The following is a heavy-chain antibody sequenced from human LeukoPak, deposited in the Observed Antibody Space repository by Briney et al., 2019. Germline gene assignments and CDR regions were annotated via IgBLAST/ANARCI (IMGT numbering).Heavy chain of an antibody. J-gene: IGHJ4*02. CDR2: TYYRSQWYY. Sequence: SQTLSLTCVISGDSVSINIATWNWIRQSPSRGLEWLGSTYYRSQWYYDYAVSVRSRITINPDTSKNQFSLQLSSVTPEDTAVYFCARERSSWYYLDYWGQGMLVTVSS. CDR1: GDSVSINIAT. D-gene: IGHD6-13*01. CDR3: ARERSSWYYLDY. V-gene: IGHV6-1*01.